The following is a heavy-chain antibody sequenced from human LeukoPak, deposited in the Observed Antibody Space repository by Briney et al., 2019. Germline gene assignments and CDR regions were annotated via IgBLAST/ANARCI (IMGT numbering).Heavy chain of an antibody. V-gene: IGHV3-23*01. J-gene: IGHJ3*02. Sequence: GGSLRLSCAASGFTFSSYAMSWVRQAPGKGLEWVSAISGSGGSTYYADSVKGRFTISRDNSKNTLYLQMYSLRAEDTAVYYCAKEGDSSGYYGRQAFDIWGQGTMVTVSS. CDR3: AKEGDSSGYYGRQAFDI. D-gene: IGHD3-22*01. CDR2: ISGSGGST. CDR1: GFTFSSYA.